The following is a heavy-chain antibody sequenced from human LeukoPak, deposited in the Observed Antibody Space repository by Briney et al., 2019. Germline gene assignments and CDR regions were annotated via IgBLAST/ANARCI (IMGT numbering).Heavy chain of an antibody. CDR1: GSPFTSYW. J-gene: IGHJ4*02. V-gene: IGHV5-51*01. CDR3: ARLPYDSSGYSLDY. CDR2: IYPGDSDT. D-gene: IGHD3-22*01. Sequence: GGSRQISGQGSGSPFTSYWIGGVRQLPGKGLEWMGIIYPGDSDTRYSPSFQGQVTISADKSISTAYLQWSSLKASDTAMYYCARLPYDSSGYSLDYWGQGTLVTVSS.